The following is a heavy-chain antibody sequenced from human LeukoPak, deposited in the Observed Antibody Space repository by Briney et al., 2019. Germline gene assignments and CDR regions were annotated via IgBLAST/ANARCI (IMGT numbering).Heavy chain of an antibody. CDR1: GFTFSSYA. CDR2: ISYDDGSNK. J-gene: IGHJ4*02. CDR3: ARESGGNNPYYFDY. Sequence: GRSLRLSCAASGFTFSSYALHWVRQAPGKGLEWVAVISYDDGSNKYYADSVKGRFTISGDNSKNTLYLQMNSLRTEDTAVYYCARESGGNNPYYFDYWGQGTLVTVSS. D-gene: IGHD1-14*01. V-gene: IGHV3-30*04.